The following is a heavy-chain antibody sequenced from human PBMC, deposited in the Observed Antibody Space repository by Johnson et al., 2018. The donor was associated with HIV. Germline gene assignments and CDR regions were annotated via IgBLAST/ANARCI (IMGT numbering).Heavy chain of an antibody. CDR2: ITWNGGST. D-gene: IGHD2-15*01. J-gene: IGHJ3*02. Sequence: VQLVESGGGLVQPGGSLGLSCAASGFTFDDYGMNWVRQAPGKGLEWVSGITWNGGSTGYADSVKGRFTMSRDNAKHSLYLQMNSRRAEDTALYFCARGGYYVDGSCRHGNAFDIWGQGTMVTVSS. CDR3: ARGGYYVDGSCRHGNAFDI. CDR1: GFTFDDYG. V-gene: IGHV3-20*04.